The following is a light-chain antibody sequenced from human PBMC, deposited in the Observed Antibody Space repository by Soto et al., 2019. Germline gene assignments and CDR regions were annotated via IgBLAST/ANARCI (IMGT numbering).Light chain of an antibody. CDR3: QQSYSTPLT. CDR2: AAS. J-gene: IGKJ4*01. CDR1: QSISSY. V-gene: IGKV1-39*01. Sequence: DIQMTQSPSSLSASVGDRVTITCRASQSISSYLNWYQQKPGKDPKLLIYAASSLQSGVPSRFSGSGSGTDFTLTIRSLQPEDFATYYCQQSYSTPLTFGGGTRG.